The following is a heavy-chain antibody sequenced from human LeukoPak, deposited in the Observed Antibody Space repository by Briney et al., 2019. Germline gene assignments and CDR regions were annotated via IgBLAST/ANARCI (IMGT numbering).Heavy chain of an antibody. CDR3: ARGIWGSYRYTGYYYYYMDV. CDR1: GYSISSGYY. CDR2: IYHSGST. Sequence: SETLSLTCTVSGYSISSGYYWGWIRQPPGKGLEWIGSIYHSGSTYYNPSLKSRVTISVDTSKNQFSLKLSSVTAADTAVYYCARGIWGSYRYTGYYYYYMDVWGKGTTVTVSS. V-gene: IGHV4-38-2*02. D-gene: IGHD3-16*02. J-gene: IGHJ6*03.